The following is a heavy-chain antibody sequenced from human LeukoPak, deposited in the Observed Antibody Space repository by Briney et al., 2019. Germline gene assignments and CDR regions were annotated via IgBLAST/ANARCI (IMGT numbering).Heavy chain of an antibody. D-gene: IGHD6-6*01. Sequence: ASVEVSCKASGYTFTGYYMHRVRQAPGQGLEWMGWINPNSGGTNYAQKFQGRVTMTRDTSISTAYMELSRLRSDDTAVYYCARDVGTARVFDYWGQGTLVTVSS. CDR1: GYTFTGYY. CDR3: ARDVGTARVFDY. CDR2: INPNSGGT. J-gene: IGHJ4*02. V-gene: IGHV1-2*02.